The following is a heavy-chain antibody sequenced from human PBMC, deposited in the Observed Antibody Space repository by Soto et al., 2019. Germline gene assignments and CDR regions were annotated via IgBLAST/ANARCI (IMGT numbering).Heavy chain of an antibody. CDR3: ARVIPGVEAGFDP. J-gene: IGHJ5*02. D-gene: IGHD2-2*01. Sequence: QVQLVQSGAEVKKPGASVKVSCRASGYTFTNFGVTWVRRAPGQGLEWMGWISAYTDTPNYAQKFEGRVTRTIDTSSSNAYMDLRSLTSDGTAVYYCARVIPGVEAGFDPCGQGTLVTVAS. CDR1: GYTFTNFG. CDR2: ISAYTDTP. V-gene: IGHV1-18*01.